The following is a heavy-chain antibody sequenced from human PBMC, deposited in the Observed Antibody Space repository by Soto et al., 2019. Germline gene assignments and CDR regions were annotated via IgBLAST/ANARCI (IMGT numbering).Heavy chain of an antibody. CDR3: ARQHGSGSYYSFDY. D-gene: IGHD3-10*01. CDR1: GYNFATYW. V-gene: IGHV5-51*01. Sequence: GESLKISCKGSGYNFATYWIAWVRQMPGKGLEWMGVSYPGDSDTRYSPSFQGQVTMSADKSFNTAYLHLSSLKASDSAMYYCARQHGSGSYYSFDYWGQGTLVTVSS. CDR2: SYPGDSDT. J-gene: IGHJ4*02.